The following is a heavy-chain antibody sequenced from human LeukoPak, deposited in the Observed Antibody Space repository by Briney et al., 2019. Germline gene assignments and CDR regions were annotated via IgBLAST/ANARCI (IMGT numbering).Heavy chain of an antibody. CDR1: GGSISSYY. CDR2: IYYSGST. CDR3: ASSWFAVTGTEANWFDP. Sequence: PSETLSLTCTVSGGSISSYYWSWIRQPPRKRLEWIGYIYYSGSTNYNPSLKSRVTISVDTSKNQFSLKLSSVTAADTALYYCASSWFAVTGTEANWFDPWGQGTLVTVSS. V-gene: IGHV4-59*08. J-gene: IGHJ5*02. D-gene: IGHD6-19*01.